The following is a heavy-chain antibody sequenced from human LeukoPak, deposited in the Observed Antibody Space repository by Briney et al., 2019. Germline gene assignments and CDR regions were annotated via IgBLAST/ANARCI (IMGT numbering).Heavy chain of an antibody. D-gene: IGHD5-12*01. CDR1: GFTFSSYA. V-gene: IGHV3-23*01. Sequence: GGSLRLSRAASGFTFSSYAMSWVRQAPGKGLEWVSAISGSGGSTYYADSVKGRFTISRDNSKNTLYLQMNSLRAEDTGVYYCAKDAEVGGYSGYNWFDPWGQGTLVSVSS. CDR2: ISGSGGST. CDR3: AKDAEVGGYSGYNWFDP. J-gene: IGHJ5*02.